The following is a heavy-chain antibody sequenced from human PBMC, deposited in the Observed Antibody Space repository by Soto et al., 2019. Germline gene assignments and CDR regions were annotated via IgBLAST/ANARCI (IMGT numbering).Heavy chain of an antibody. J-gene: IGHJ5*02. CDR1: GGSVTTYF. CDR2: INYSGTT. CDR3: ARDYISGWTRWFDP. V-gene: IGHV4-59*02. D-gene: IGHD6-19*01. Sequence: PSETLSLTCTVSGGSVTTYFRSWIRQPPGKGLEWIANINYSGTTNYNPSLKSRVAISIDTSRNQFSLTVTSVTTADTAVYYCARDYISGWTRWFDPWGQGTLVTVSS.